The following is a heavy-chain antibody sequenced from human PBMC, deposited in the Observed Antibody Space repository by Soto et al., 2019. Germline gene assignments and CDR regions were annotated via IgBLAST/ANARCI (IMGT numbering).Heavy chain of an antibody. V-gene: IGHV4-30-2*01. D-gene: IGHD4-4*01. Sequence: QVQLRESGSGLVKPSQTLSLTCAVSGDSISSGGHSWGWVRQPPGKGLEWIGYIYHDGRTYYSQSLKSRVNISLDQSRNQFSLRLTSVTAADTAMYYCTGQLIGQEAGYSYYKLWFDPWGPGTLVTVAS. CDR2: IYHDGRT. J-gene: IGHJ5*02. CDR1: GDSISSGGHS. CDR3: TGQLIGQEAGYSYYKLWFDP.